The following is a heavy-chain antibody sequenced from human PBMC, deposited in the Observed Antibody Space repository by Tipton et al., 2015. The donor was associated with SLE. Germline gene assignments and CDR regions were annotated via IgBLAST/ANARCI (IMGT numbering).Heavy chain of an antibody. Sequence: QSGAEVKKPGASVTVSCKASGYTFTSYGISWVRQAPGQGLEWMRWISAYNGNTNYTQKLQGRVTMTTDTSTSTAYMELRSLRSDDTAVYYCARVGMTYYYDSSGLVDWGQGTLVTVSS. J-gene: IGHJ4*02. CDR1: GYTFTSYG. D-gene: IGHD3-22*01. CDR3: ARVGMTYYYDSSGLVD. CDR2: ISAYNGNT. V-gene: IGHV1-18*01.